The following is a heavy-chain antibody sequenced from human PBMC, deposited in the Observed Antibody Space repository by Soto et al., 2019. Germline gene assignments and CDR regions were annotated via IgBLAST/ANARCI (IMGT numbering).Heavy chain of an antibody. D-gene: IGHD3-3*01. CDR1: GFTYSRNW. CDR3: VRDKYYDFWSGYYTAYQFYGMDV. Sequence: GGSLRLSCAASGFTYSRNWMHWVRQAPGKGLVWVSRINSDGSSTTYVDSVKGRFTISRDNARNTLFLQMNSLRADDTAVYYCVRDKYYDFWSGYYTAYQFYGMDVWGQGTTVTVSS. CDR2: INSDGSST. V-gene: IGHV3-74*01. J-gene: IGHJ6*02.